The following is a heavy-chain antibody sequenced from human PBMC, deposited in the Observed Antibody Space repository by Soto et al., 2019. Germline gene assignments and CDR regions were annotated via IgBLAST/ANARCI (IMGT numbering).Heavy chain of an antibody. V-gene: IGHV3-74*01. J-gene: IGHJ5*02. CDR1: GFTFSSYW. CDR2: TNSDGSST. CDR3: ARAGAVAGNWFDP. D-gene: IGHD6-19*01. Sequence: GGSLRLSCAASGFTFSSYWMHWVRQAPGEGLVWVSRTNSDGSSTGYADSVKGRFTISRDNPKNTLYLQMNSLRAEDTAVYYCARAGAVAGNWFDPWGQGTLVTVSS.